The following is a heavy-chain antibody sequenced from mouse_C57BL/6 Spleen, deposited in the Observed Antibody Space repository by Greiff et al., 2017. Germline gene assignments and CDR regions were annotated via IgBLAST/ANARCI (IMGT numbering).Heavy chain of an antibody. J-gene: IGHJ4*01. CDR3: ARTGAHYYGSSPRYAMDY. D-gene: IGHD1-1*01. CDR2: IDPSDSET. CDR1: GYTFTSYW. V-gene: IGHV1-52*01. Sequence: VQLQQPGAELVRPGSSVKLSCKASGYTFTSYWMHWVKQRPIQGLEWISNIDPSDSETPYNQKFKDKATLTVDKSSSTAYMQLSSLTSEDSAVYYCARTGAHYYGSSPRYAMDYWGQGTSVTVSS.